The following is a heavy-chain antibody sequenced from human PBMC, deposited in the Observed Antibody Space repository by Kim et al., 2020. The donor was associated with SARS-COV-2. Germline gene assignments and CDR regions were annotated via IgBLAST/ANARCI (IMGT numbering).Heavy chain of an antibody. V-gene: IGHV4-61*01. J-gene: IGHJ4*02. Sequence: SETLSLTCTVSGGSVSSGSYYWSWIRQPPGKGLEWIGYIYYSGSTNYNPSLKSRVTISVDTSKNQFSLKLSSVTAADTAVYYCARGRGYTRVWDYWGQGT. CDR3: ARGRGYTRVWDY. CDR1: GGSVSSGSYY. CDR2: IYYSGST. D-gene: IGHD5-18*01.